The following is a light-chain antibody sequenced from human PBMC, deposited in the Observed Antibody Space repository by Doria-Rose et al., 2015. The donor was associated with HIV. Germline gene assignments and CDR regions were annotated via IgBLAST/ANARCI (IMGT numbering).Light chain of an antibody. CDR1: QTVSTY. J-gene: IGKJ1*01. Sequence: DIRLTQSPSSLSASIGDRVTITCRASQTVSTYFNWFQQEPGKAPKLLIYAASRLQSGVPSRFSGSGSGTDFTLTISGLQPGDFATYYCQQTYSSPPGTFGQGTKVE. CDR2: AAS. V-gene: IGKV1-39*01. CDR3: QQTYSSPPGT.